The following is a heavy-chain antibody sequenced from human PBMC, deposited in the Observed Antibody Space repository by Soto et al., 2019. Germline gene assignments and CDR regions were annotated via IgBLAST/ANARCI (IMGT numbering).Heavy chain of an antibody. Sequence: GGSLRLSCAASGFTFSSYAMSWVRQAPGKGLEWVSAISGSGGSTYYADSVKGRFTISRDNSKNTLYLQMNSLRAEDTAVYYCAKDRRSGSYYYYYGMDVWGQGTTVTVSS. CDR3: AKDRRSGSYYYYYGMDV. CDR2: ISGSGGST. V-gene: IGHV3-23*01. CDR1: GFTFSSYA. D-gene: IGHD1-26*01. J-gene: IGHJ6*02.